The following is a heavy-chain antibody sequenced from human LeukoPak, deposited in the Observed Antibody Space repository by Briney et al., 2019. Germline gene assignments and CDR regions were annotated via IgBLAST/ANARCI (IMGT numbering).Heavy chain of an antibody. CDR1: GFTFSSYW. CDR2: IRQDASQE. Sequence: GGSLRLSCAASGFTFSSYWMSWVRQAPGKGPEWVAHIRQDASQEDHVDSVKGRFTISRDNAKNSLYLQMNSLRAEDTAVYYCARGVVYPTWSGPHWSDYWGQGTLVTVSS. V-gene: IGHV3-7*01. D-gene: IGHD3-3*01. CDR3: ARGVVYPTWSGPHWSDY. J-gene: IGHJ4*02.